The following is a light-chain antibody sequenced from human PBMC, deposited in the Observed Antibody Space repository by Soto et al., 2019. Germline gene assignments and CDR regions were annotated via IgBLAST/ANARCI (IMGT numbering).Light chain of an antibody. J-gene: IGKJ4*01. CDR3: QQFFSFPPT. CDR2: WAS. CDR1: QSVSHSSHNKNY. Sequence: DIVMTQSPDSLSLSLGERATINCKSSQSVSHSSHNKNYLVWFQQKPGQPPKLLIYWASTRESGVPDRFSGSGSGTDFTLTISSLQAEDVAVYYCQQFFSFPPTFGGGTRVEIK. V-gene: IGKV4-1*01.